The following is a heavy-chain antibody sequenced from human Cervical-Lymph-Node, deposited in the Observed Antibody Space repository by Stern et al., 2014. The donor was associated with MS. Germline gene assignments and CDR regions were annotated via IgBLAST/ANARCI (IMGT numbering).Heavy chain of an antibody. CDR1: GGSISSSGYY. CDR2: IHDSGST. J-gene: IGHJ5*02. Sequence: QVQLVQSGPGLVKPSQTLSLTCTVSGGSISSSGYYWSWIRQPADKGLEWIGGIHDSGSTYYNTSLQSLVTTSMDTAKTQFSLKLPSVTAADTAVYYCATTRWDLFTWNWFDPWGQGTLVTVSS. D-gene: IGHD1-26*01. V-gene: IGHV4-61*02. CDR3: ATTRWDLFTWNWFDP.